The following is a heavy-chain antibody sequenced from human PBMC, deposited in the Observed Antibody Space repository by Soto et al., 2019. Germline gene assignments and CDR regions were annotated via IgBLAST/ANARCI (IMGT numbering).Heavy chain of an antibody. D-gene: IGHD3-9*01. CDR1: GFTFSSYA. V-gene: IGHV3-64D*06. CDR2: ISSNGGST. Sequence: PVGSLRLSCSASGFTFSSYAMHWVRQAPGKGLEYVSAISSNGGSTYYADSVKGRFTISRDNSKNTLYLQMSSLRAEDTAVYYCVKPQYYDILTGYYLYWGQGTLVTVSS. J-gene: IGHJ4*02. CDR3: VKPQYYDILTGYYLY.